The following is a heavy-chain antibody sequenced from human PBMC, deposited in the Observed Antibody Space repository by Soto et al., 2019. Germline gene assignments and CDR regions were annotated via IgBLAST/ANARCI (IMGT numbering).Heavy chain of an antibody. Sequence: GGSLRLSCAASGFTFGNAWMSWVRQAPGKGLEWVGRIKSKTDGGTTDYPEPVKGRFTISRDDSKNTLYLQMNSLKNEDTAVYYCTPGTPFDYWGQGTLRTVSS. CDR3: TPGTPFDY. J-gene: IGHJ4*02. V-gene: IGHV3-15*01. CDR1: GFTFGNAW. CDR2: IKSKTDGGTT. D-gene: IGHD3-10*01.